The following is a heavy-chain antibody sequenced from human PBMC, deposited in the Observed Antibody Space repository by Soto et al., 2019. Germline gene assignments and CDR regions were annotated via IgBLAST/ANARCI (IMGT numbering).Heavy chain of an antibody. V-gene: IGHV4-30-2*01. CDR2: IYLDGTT. Sequence: QLQLQESGPGLVKPSQTLSLTCGVSSGSISSYTPSWNWIRQPPGKGLEWIGHIYLDGTTNYSPSLKSRVTRAIDRSKNQFSQKLISVTAADAAGYYWARGADRSRHFGGLDDWGQGTLVTVSS. CDR3: ARGADRSRHFGGLDD. CDR1: SGSISSYTPS. D-gene: IGHD3-10*01. J-gene: IGHJ4*02.